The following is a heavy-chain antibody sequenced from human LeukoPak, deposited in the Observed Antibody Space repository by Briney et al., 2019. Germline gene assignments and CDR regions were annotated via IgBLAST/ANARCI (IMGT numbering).Heavy chain of an antibody. Sequence: GRSLRLSCAASGFTFSSYAMHWVRQAPGKGLEWVAVISHDGSNKYYADSVKGRFTISRDNSKNTLYLQMNSLRAEDTAVYYCARSVGRWVGEPGFDYWGQGTLVTVSS. CDR1: GFTFSSYA. J-gene: IGHJ4*02. CDR2: ISHDGSNK. CDR3: ARSVGRWVGEPGFDY. D-gene: IGHD3-10*01. V-gene: IGHV3-30*04.